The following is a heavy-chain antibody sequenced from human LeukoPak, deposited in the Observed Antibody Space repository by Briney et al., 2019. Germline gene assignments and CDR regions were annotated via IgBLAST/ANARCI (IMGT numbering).Heavy chain of an antibody. CDR2: IYTSGST. CDR1: GGSISSGSYY. CDR3: ARAHYRYCSSTSCYDNWFDP. V-gene: IGHV4-61*02. J-gene: IGHJ5*02. Sequence: SQTLSLTCTVSGGSISSGSYYWSWIRQPAGKGLEWIGRIYTSGSTNYNPSLKSRVTIPVNTSKNQFSLKLSSVTAADTAVYYCARAHYRYCSSTSCYDNWFDPWGQGTLVTVSS. D-gene: IGHD2-2*01.